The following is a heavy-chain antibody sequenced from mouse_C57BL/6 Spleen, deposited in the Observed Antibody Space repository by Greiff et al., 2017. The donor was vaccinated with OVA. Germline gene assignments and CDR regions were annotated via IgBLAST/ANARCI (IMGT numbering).Heavy chain of an antibody. CDR2: IHPNSGST. D-gene: IGHD1-1*01. CDR1: GYTFTSYW. Sequence: VQLQQPGAELVKPGASVKLSCKASGYTFTSYWMHWVKQRPGQGLEWIGMIHPNSGSTNYNEKFKSKATLTVDKSSSTAYMQLSSLTSEDSAVYYCAREKGSSYYYAMDYWGQGTSVTVSS. V-gene: IGHV1-64*01. J-gene: IGHJ4*01. CDR3: AREKGSSYYYAMDY.